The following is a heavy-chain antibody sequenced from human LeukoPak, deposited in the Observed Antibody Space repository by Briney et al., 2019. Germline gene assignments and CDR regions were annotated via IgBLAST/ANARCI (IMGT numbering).Heavy chain of an antibody. D-gene: IGHD2-2*01. J-gene: IGHJ3*02. CDR2: IFYSGGT. CDR3: ARLPGVGYCSSTSCYALDAFDI. Sequence: SETLSLTCTVYAGSITNYYWGWLRQPPGMGLEWIGYIFYSGGTNYNPSRKSRLNISVDTSKNQFSLKLSSVNAADTAVYYCARLPGVGYCSSTSCYALDAFDIWGQGTMVSVSS. V-gene: IGHV4-59*01. CDR1: AGSITNYY.